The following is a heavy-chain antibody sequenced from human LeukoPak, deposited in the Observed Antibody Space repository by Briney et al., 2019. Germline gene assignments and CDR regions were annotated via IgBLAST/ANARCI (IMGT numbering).Heavy chain of an antibody. V-gene: IGHV1-24*01. Sequence: ASVKVSCKVSGYTLTELSMHWVRQAPGKGLEWMGGFDPEDGETIYAQKFQGRVTMAEDTSTDTAYMELSSLRSEDTAVYYCATYQYCTNGVCFHYFDYWGQGNLVTVSS. J-gene: IGHJ4*02. CDR2: FDPEDGET. D-gene: IGHD2-8*01. CDR3: ATYQYCTNGVCFHYFDY. CDR1: GYTLTELS.